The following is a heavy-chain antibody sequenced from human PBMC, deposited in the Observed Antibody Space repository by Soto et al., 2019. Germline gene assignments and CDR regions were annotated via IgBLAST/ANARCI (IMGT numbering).Heavy chain of an antibody. V-gene: IGHV4-31*01. J-gene: IGHJ4*02. CDR1: GGSVNSAY. CDR2: IYHTGRT. D-gene: IGHD6-6*01. CDR3: ARTHAYNSSFFDS. Sequence: QVQLQEMGPGLVNPSQTLTITCTVSGGSVNSAYWSWIRQVPGKGLEWMGNIYHTGRTFYNPSIKSLVAISIDTSKPLFSLRMRSVTAADTAVYYCARTHAYNSSFFDSWGQGTVVTVSS.